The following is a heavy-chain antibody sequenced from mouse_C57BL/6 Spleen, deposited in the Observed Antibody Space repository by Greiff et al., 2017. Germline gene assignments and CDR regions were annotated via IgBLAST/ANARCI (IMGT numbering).Heavy chain of an antibody. CDR3: ARLTRYGSSYWYFDV. V-gene: IGHV1-81*01. CDR2: IYPRSGNT. D-gene: IGHD1-1*01. Sequence: QQRTGQGLEWIGEIYPRSGNTYYNEKFKGKATLTADKSSSTAYMELRSLTSEDSAVYFCARLTRYGSSYWYFDVWGTGTTVTVSS. J-gene: IGHJ1*03.